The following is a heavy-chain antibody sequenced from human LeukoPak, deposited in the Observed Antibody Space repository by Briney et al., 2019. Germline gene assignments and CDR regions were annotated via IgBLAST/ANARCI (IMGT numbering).Heavy chain of an antibody. Sequence: GGSLRLSCAASKFTFRDYEMNWVRQAPGKGLEWLSYISSSGTTIYYAESVKGRSTISRDNAKYSLYLQMNTLRAEDTAVYYCAGGGNWFDPWGQGTLVTVSS. CDR1: KFTFRDYE. CDR3: AGGGNWFDP. D-gene: IGHD3-16*01. V-gene: IGHV3-48*03. J-gene: IGHJ5*02. CDR2: ISSSGTTI.